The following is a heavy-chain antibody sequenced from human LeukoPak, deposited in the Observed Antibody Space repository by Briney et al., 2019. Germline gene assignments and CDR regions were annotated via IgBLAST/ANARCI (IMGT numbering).Heavy chain of an antibody. J-gene: IGHJ5*02. Sequence: ASVKVSCKVSGDTLTELSMHWVRQAPGKGLEWMGGFDPKEGERVYALHFQGRFTMTEDTSSGTAYMELNRLRSEDTAVYYCATVGRYYGSGSYTNWFDPWGQGTLVTVSS. V-gene: IGHV1-24*01. D-gene: IGHD3-10*01. CDR3: ATVGRYYGSGSYTNWFDP. CDR2: FDPKEGER. CDR1: GDTLTELS.